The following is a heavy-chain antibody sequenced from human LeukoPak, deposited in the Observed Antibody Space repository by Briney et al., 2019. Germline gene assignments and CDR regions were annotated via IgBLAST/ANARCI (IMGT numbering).Heavy chain of an antibody. D-gene: IGHD2-8*01. CDR3: ATASVMVPLYYYYGMDV. V-gene: IGHV4-59*08. J-gene: IGHJ6*02. CDR2: IYYSGST. Sequence: SETLSLTCTVSGGSISSYYWSWIRQPPGKGLEWIGYIYYSGSTNYNPSLKSRVTISVDTSKNQFSLKLSSVTAADTAVYYCATASVMVPLYYYYGMDVWGQGTTVTVSS. CDR1: GGSISSYY.